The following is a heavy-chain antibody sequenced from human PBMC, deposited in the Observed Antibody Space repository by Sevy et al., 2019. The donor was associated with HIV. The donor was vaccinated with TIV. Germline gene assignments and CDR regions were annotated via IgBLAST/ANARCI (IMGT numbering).Heavy chain of an antibody. V-gene: IGHV3-9*01. CDR1: GFTFDDYA. J-gene: IGHJ4*02. D-gene: IGHD4-4*01. CDR2: INWNSGNI. Sequence: GGSLRLSCEASGFTFDDYAMHWVRQAPGKGLEWVSGINWNSGNIGYEDSVRGRFTISRDNAKKSLFLQMNSLRGEDTAFYYCAKGGTREAGATVTPFDYWGQGTLVTVSS. CDR3: AKGGTREAGATVTPFDY.